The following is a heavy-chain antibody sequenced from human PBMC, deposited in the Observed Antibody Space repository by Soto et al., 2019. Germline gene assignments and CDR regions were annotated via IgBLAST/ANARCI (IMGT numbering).Heavy chain of an antibody. V-gene: IGHV3-30-3*01. CDR2: ISYDGSNK. CDR3: ARDSITMVRGVTPEESFDI. Sequence: GGSLRLSCAASGFTFSSYAMHWVRQAPGKGLEWVAVISYDGSNKYYADSVKGRFTISRDNSKNTLYLQMNSLRAEDTAVYYCARDSITMVRGVTPEESFDIWGQGTMVTVSS. CDR1: GFTFSSYA. J-gene: IGHJ3*02. D-gene: IGHD3-10*01.